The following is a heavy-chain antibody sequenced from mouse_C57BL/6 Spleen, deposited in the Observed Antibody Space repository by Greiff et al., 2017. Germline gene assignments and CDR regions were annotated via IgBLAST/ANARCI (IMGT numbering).Heavy chain of an antibody. CDR3: ARHYDYDGIDY. CDR1: GFTFSSYG. D-gene: IGHD2-4*01. J-gene: IGHJ2*01. V-gene: IGHV5-6*01. Sequence: DVQLVESGGDLVKPGGSLKLSCAASGFTFSSYGMSWVRQTPDKRLEWVATISSGGSYTYYPDSVKGRFTISRDNAKNTLYLQMSSLKAEDTAMYYCARHYDYDGIDYWGQGTTLTVSS. CDR2: ISSGGSYT.